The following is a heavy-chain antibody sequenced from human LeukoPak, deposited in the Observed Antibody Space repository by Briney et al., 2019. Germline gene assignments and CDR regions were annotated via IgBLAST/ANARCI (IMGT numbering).Heavy chain of an antibody. D-gene: IGHD4-17*01. V-gene: IGHV4-39*07. CDR2: INHSGST. CDR3: ASGRRLVPFCY. CDR1: GGSIRSTTYY. J-gene: IGHJ4*02. Sequence: KPSETLSLTCSVSGGSIRSTTYYWSWIRQPPGKGLEWIGEINHSGSTNYNPSLKSRVTISVDTSKNQFSLKLSSVTAADTAVYYCASGRRLVPFCYWGQGTLVTVSS.